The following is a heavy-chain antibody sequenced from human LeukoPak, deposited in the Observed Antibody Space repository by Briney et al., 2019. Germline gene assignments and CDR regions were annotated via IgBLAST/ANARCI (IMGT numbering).Heavy chain of an antibody. J-gene: IGHJ3*02. D-gene: IGHD1-26*01. CDR2: IYHSGST. CDR3: ARALKWELLHAFDI. CDR1: GGSISSGGYY. V-gene: IGHV4-30-2*01. Sequence: SETLSLTCTVSGGSISSGGYYWSWIRQPPGKGLEWIGYIYHSGSTYYNPSLKSRVTISVDRSKNQFSLKLSSVTAADTAMYYCARALKWELLHAFDIWGQGTMVTVSS.